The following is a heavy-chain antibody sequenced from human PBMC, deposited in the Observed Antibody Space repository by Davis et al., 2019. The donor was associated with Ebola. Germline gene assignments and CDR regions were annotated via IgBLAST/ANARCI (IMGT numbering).Heavy chain of an antibody. CDR3: ARVLFNYHSSGPLGY. CDR2: IHPRDYDT. J-gene: IGHJ4*02. V-gene: IGHV5-51*01. CDR1: GYIITSYW. D-gene: IGHD3-22*01. Sequence: GEALKTSWKGSGYIITSYWIGWVRQMPGTGLEWMGIIHPRDYDTRYRPSFQGQVTISADTSIHTAYLQWNTLKASDTGLYYCARVLFNYHSSGPLGYWGQGTLVTVSS.